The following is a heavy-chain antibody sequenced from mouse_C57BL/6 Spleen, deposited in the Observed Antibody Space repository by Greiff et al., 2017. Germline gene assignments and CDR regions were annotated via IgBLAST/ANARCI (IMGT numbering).Heavy chain of an antibody. CDR3: AQMGLGGAMDY. CDR2: IWWNDDK. V-gene: IGHV8-5*01. Sequence: ESGPGILQPSQTLSLTCSFSGFSLSTSNMGIGWIRQPSGKGLEWLAHIWWNDDKYYNPSLKSRLTISNDTSNNPVFLKITSVDTADTATYDCAQMGLGGAMDYWGQGTSVTVSS. CDR1: GFSLSTSNMG. D-gene: IGHD3-3*01. J-gene: IGHJ4*01.